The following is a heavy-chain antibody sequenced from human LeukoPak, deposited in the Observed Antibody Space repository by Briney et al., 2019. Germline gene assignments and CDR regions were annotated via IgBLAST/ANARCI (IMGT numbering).Heavy chain of an antibody. D-gene: IGHD3-10*01. CDR2: ISSSSSYT. CDR3: ARDLAPEDGSGSCYNYHYFDY. CDR1: GFTFSDYY. Sequence: GGSLRLSCAASGFTFSDYYMSWIRQAPGKGLEWVSYISSSSSYTNYADSVKGRFTISRDNAKNSLYLQMNSLRAEDTAVYYCARDLAPEDGSGSCYNYHYFDYWGQGTLVTVSS. J-gene: IGHJ4*02. V-gene: IGHV3-11*06.